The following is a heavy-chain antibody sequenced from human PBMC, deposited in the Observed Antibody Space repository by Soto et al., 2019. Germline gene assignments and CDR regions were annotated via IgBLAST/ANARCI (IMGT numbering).Heavy chain of an antibody. CDR2: IIPILDTT. J-gene: IGHJ4*02. D-gene: IGHD4-4*01. CDR1: GGTSSSYA. V-gene: IGHV1-69*01. Sequence: QVQVVQSGAEVKKPGSSVRVSCKASGGTSSSYAITWMRQAPGPGLEWMGGIIPILDTTDYAQKFQGRVTFTADESTSTVYMELSSLTSEDTAVYYCASGGTTVNRRFDLWGQGTLVTVSS. CDR3: ASGGTTVNRRFDL.